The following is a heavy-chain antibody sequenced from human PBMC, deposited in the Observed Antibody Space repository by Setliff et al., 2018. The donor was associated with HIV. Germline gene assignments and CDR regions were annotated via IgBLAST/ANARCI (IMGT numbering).Heavy chain of an antibody. J-gene: IGHJ4*02. CDR2: IDDSGNT. CDR1: HGSIFGDY. D-gene: IGHD6-13*01. V-gene: IGHV4-59*08. Sequence: SETLSLTCSVSHGSIFGDYWSWVRQSPGKGLEWIAWIDDSGNTNYNPSLKSRVTMSVDTSKNQFSLKLDSVTAADTAIYYCARQSTVAAAGFDFWGQGTLVTVSS. CDR3: ARQSTVAAAGFDF.